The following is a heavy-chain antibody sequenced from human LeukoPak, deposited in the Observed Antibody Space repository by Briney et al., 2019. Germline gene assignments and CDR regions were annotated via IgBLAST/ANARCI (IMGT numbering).Heavy chain of an antibody. CDR1: GFTFSNYA. D-gene: IGHD3-10*01. CDR2: ISFDGSNK. CDR3: ARLFVYGSGAEAFDY. J-gene: IGHJ4*02. V-gene: IGHV3-30*03. Sequence: GRSLRLSCAASGFTFSNYAMHWVRQAPGKGLEWVSIISFDGSNKYYADSVKGRFTISRDNSKNTLYLQMNSLRAEDTAVYYCARLFVYGSGAEAFDYWGQGALVTVSS.